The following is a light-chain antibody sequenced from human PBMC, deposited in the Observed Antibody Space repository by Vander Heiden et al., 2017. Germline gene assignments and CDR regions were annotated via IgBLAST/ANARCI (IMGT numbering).Light chain of an antibody. Sequence: IVLTQSPGTLSLSQGARATLSCKASETVENNYVAWYQQKPGRVPRVFLYGASSRVPGIPGRFSGSGSGTDFTLTISRLEPEDFAVFYCQHSSASPWTFGQGTKVEIK. J-gene: IGKJ1*01. V-gene: IGKV3-20*01. CDR1: ETVENNY. CDR2: GAS. CDR3: QHSSASPWT.